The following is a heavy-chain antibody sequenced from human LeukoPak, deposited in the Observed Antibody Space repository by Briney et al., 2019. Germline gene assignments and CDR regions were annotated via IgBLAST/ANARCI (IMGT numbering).Heavy chain of an antibody. V-gene: IGHV4-31*03. D-gene: IGHD4-17*01. CDR3: ARVGPYGDCRLSEVDY. J-gene: IGHJ4*02. CDR2: IYYSGST. Sequence: SQTLSLTCTVSGGSISSGGYYWSWIRQHPGKGLEWIGYIYYSGSTYYNPSLKSRVTISVDTSKNQFSLKLSSVTAADTAVYYCARVGPYGDCRLSEVDYWGQGTLVTVSS. CDR1: GGSISSGGYY.